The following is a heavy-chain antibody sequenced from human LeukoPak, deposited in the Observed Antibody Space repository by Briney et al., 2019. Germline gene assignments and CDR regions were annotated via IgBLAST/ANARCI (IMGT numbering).Heavy chain of an antibody. D-gene: IGHD3-3*01. CDR2: IYSGGST. V-gene: IGHV3-66*02. CDR3: ARAPYYDFWSGYYPFDY. CDR1: GFTVSSNY. Sequence: PGGSLRLSCAASGFTVSSNYMSWVRQAPGKGLEWVSVIYSGGSTYYADSVKGRFTISRDNSKNTLYLQMNSLRAEDTAVYYCARAPYYDFWSGYYPFDYWGQGTLVTVS. J-gene: IGHJ4*02.